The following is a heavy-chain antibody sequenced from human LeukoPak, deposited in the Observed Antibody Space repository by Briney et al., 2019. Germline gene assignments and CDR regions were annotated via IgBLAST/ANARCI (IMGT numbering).Heavy chain of an antibody. J-gene: IGHJ5*02. V-gene: IGHV4-34*01. CDR2: INHSGST. CDR3: ARLPIAAAGTSWFDP. Sequence: SVTLSLTCAVYGGSFSGYYWSWIRQPPGKGLEWIAQINHSGSTNHNPSLKSRVTLSVEASQNHSSLTLSSVTAADTAVYYCARLPIAAAGTSWFDPWGQGTLVTVS. D-gene: IGHD6-13*01. CDR1: GGSFSGYY.